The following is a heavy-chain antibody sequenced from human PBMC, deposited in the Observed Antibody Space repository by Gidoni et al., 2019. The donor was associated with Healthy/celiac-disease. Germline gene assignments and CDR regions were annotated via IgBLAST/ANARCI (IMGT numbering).Heavy chain of an antibody. J-gene: IGHJ4*02. CDR2: IKHSGST. CDR1: GGSFSGYY. V-gene: IGHV4-34*01. CDR3: ARHKGGRSDY. Sequence: QVQLQQWGAGLLKPSETLSLNCAVYGGSFSGYYWSWIRQPPGKGLECIGEIKHSGSTNYNPSLKSRVTISVDTSKNQFSLKLSSVTAADTAVYYCARHKGGRSDYWGQGTLVTVSS. D-gene: IGHD3-16*01.